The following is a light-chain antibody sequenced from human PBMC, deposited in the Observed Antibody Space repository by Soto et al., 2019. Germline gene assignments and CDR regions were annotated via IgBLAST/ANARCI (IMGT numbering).Light chain of an antibody. CDR1: QSVSSY. CDR2: DAS. J-gene: IGKJ5*01. Sequence: EIVLTQSPATLSLSPGERATLSCRASQSVSSYLAWYQQKPGQAPRLLIYDASNMATGIPARFSGSGSGTDFTLTISSREPEDFAVYYCQQRSNWPPPITFGQGTRLEIK. V-gene: IGKV3-11*01. CDR3: QQRSNWPPPIT.